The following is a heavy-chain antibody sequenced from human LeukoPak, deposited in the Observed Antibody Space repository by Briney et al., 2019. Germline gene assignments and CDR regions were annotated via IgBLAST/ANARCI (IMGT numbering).Heavy chain of an antibody. CDR3: AKGRVLID. J-gene: IGHJ4*02. D-gene: IGHD3-10*01. V-gene: IGHV3-30*18. Sequence: PGGSLRLSCAASGFTFSSYGMHWVRQAPGKGLEWVAVISYDGSNKYYADSVKGRFTISRDNSKNTLYLQMNSLRAEDTAVYYCAKGRVLIDWGQGTLVTVSS. CDR1: GFTFSSYG. CDR2: ISYDGSNK.